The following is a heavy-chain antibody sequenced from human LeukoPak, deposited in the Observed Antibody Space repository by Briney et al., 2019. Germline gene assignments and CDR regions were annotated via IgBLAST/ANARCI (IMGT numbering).Heavy chain of an antibody. Sequence: GASVKVSCKASGYTFTGYYMHWVRQAPGQGLEWMGRINPNSGGTNYAQKFQGRVTMTRDTSISTAYMELSRLRSDDTAVYYCASLNLPDSSGYYDDWGQGTLVTVSS. J-gene: IGHJ4*02. CDR1: GYTFTGYY. CDR2: INPNSGGT. CDR3: ASLNLPDSSGYYDD. D-gene: IGHD3-22*01. V-gene: IGHV1-2*06.